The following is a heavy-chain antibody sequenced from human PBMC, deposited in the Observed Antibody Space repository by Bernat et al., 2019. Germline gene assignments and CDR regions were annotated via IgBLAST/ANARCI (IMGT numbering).Heavy chain of an antibody. CDR1: GFTVSSNY. J-gene: IGHJ4*02. CDR2: IYSGGST. Sequence: EVQLVESGGGLVQPGGSLRLSCAASGFTVSSNYMSWVRQAPGKGLEWVSVIYSGGSTYYADSVKGRFTISRDNSKNTLYLQMNSLRAEDTAVYYCARAAFDYSSSPPPDYWGQGTLVTVSS. D-gene: IGHD6-6*01. CDR3: ARAAFDYSSSPPPDY. V-gene: IGHV3-66*01.